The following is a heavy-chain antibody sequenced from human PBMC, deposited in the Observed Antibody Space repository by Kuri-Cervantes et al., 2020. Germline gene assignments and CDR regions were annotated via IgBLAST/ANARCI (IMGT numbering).Heavy chain of an antibody. J-gene: IGHJ4*02. D-gene: IGHD6-13*01. CDR3: AKGNIAAAGLDFDY. Sequence: GESLKISCAVSGFSFSSYAMNWVRQAPGKGLEWVSAISGSGGSTYYADSVKGRFTISRDNSKNTLYLQMNSLRAEDTAVYYCAKGNIAAAGLDFDYWGQGTLVTVSS. V-gene: IGHV3-23*01. CDR2: ISGSGGST. CDR1: GFSFSSYA.